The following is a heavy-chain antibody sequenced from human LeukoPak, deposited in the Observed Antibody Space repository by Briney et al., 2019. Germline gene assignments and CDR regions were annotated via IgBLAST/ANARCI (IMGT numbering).Heavy chain of an antibody. CDR1: GFTFSSYA. V-gene: IGHV3-30*04. Sequence: RSGGSLRLSCAASGFTFSSYAMHWVCQAPGKGLEWVAVISYDGSNKYYADSVKGRFTISRDNSKNTLYLQMNSLRAEDTAVYYCARSSGSGSYYSGSYFDFWGQGSLVTVSS. D-gene: IGHD3-10*01. J-gene: IGHJ4*02. CDR3: ARSSGSGSYYSGSYFDF. CDR2: ISYDGSNK.